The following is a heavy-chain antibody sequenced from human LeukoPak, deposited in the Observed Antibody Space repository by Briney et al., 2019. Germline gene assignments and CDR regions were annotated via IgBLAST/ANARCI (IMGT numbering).Heavy chain of an antibody. CDR1: LGSINNYY. V-gene: IGHV4-4*07. Sequence: PSETLSLTCKVSLGSINNYYWSWIRQPAGKGLEWIGRIHKSGTTYYSPSLKSRVTMSIDTSKNQFSLQLSAVSAADTAIYYCARVFGGNSLDCWGQGTLVAVSS. CDR2: IHKSGTT. D-gene: IGHD1-26*01. J-gene: IGHJ4*02. CDR3: ARVFGGNSLDC.